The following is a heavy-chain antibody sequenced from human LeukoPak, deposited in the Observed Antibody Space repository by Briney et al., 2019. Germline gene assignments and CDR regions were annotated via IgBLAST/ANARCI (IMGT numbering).Heavy chain of an antibody. V-gene: IGHV4-59*01. CDR1: VDSISGYY. CDR2: VFYTGTT. J-gene: IGHJ4*02. D-gene: IGHD4-17*01. CDR3: ARGITVTTTSDHLDF. Sequence: SETLSLTCTVSVDSISGYYWNWMRQPPGKGLEWIGHVFYTGTTKYHPSLKSRIAISVDTSSNQFSLKLRSVTTADTAVYYCARGITVTTTSDHLDFWGQGILVTVPS.